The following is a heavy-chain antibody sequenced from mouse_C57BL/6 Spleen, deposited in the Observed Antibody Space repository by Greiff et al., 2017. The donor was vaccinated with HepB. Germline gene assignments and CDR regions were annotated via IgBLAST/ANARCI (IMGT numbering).Heavy chain of an antibody. D-gene: IGHD2-12*01. V-gene: IGHV1-18*01. CDR3: ARSEVWYCYDEYWCFDF. CDR2: INPNNGGT. CDR1: GYTFTDYN. Sequence: EVQLQQSGPELVKPGASVKIPCKASGYTFTDYNMDWVKQSHGKSLEWIGDINPNNGGTIYNQKFKGKATLTVDKSSSTAYMELRSLTSEDTAVYTCARSEVWYCYDEYWCFDFWGPGTTVTVSS. J-gene: IGHJ1*01.